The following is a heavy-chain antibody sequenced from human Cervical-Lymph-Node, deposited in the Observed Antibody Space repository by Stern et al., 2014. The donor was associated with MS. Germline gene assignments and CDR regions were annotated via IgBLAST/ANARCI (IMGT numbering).Heavy chain of an antibody. CDR2: AYHTGST. D-gene: IGHD3-9*01. J-gene: IGHJ4*02. CDR1: GGSITNYY. V-gene: IGHV4-59*12. CDR3: AREYYDILTGYYGFDH. Sequence: QLQLQESGPGLAKPSETLSLTCTVSGGSITNYYWSWIRQPPGKGLEWIGYAYHTGSTTYSPSFQSRVTISVDTSKNQFSLKLRSVTAADTAVYYCAREYYDILTGYYGFDHWGQGTVVTVSS.